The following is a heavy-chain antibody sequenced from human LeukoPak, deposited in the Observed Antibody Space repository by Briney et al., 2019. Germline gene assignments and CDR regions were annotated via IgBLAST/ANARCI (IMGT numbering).Heavy chain of an antibody. CDR3: ARDPRGIVGANHNWFDP. J-gene: IGHJ5*02. D-gene: IGHD1-26*01. CDR2: IYASGST. CDR1: GASISSGGYY. V-gene: IGHV4-61*02. Sequence: SQTLSLTCTVSGASISSGGYYWSWIRQPAWKGLEWIGRIYASGSTNYNPSLKSRVTMSVDTSKSQFSLKLISVTAADTAVYYCARDPRGIVGANHNWFDPWGQGTLVTVSS.